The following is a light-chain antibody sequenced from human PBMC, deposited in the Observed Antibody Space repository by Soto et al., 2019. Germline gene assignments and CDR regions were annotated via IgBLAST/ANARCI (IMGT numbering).Light chain of an antibody. J-gene: IGKJ1*01. V-gene: IGKV3-15*01. CDR1: HYVYSN. CDR3: QQYQNLWT. Sequence: EIVMTQSPATLSVSPGERATLSCTASHYVYSNVAWFQQRPGQAPRLLIYRASARATGTPARCSGSGSGTAFTLTITSLQSEDFALYYCQQYQNLWTFGQGTEVEI. CDR2: RAS.